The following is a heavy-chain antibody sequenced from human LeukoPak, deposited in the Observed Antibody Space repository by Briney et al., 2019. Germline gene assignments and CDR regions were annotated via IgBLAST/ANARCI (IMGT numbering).Heavy chain of an antibody. CDR1: GFTFSSYA. CDR2: ISYDGSNK. Sequence: PGRSLRLSCAASGFTFSSYAMHWVRQAPGKGLEWVAVISYDGSNKYYADSVKGRFTISRDNSKNTLYLQTNSLRAEDTAVYYCARVPAADYWGQGTLVTVSS. CDR3: ARVPAADY. J-gene: IGHJ4*02. V-gene: IGHV3-30-3*01. D-gene: IGHD6-13*01.